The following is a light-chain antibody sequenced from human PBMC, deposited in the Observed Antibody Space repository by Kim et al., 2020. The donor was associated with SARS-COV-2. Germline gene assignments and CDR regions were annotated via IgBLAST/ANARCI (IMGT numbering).Light chain of an antibody. CDR3: QQRTNWPFT. J-gene: IGKJ3*01. CDR1: QRVSSY. V-gene: IGKV3-11*01. Sequence: LSPGERATLACRASQRVSSYLAWYQQKPGQAPRLLIYDASNRATGIPARFSGSGSGTDFTLTISRLEPEDFAVYYCQQRTNWPFTFGPETKVDIK. CDR2: DAS.